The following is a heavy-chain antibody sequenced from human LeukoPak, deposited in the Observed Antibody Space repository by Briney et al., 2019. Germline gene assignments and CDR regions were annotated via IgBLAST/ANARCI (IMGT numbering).Heavy chain of an antibody. CDR1: GFAFSVYV. V-gene: IGHV3-23*01. Sequence: GGSLRLSCAASGFAFSVYVMSWLRQPPGKGLEWVSTINANSGTTSYAASVRGRFTISRDNSKNALYLQLNTLRADDTATYYCAKPISGGLAVTADWFHPWGQGTLVVVSS. CDR3: AKPISGGLAVTADWFHP. CDR2: INANSGTT. D-gene: IGHD2-21*02. J-gene: IGHJ5*01.